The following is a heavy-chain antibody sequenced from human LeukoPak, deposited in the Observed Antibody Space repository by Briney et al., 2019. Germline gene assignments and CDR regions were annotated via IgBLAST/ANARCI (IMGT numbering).Heavy chain of an antibody. CDR1: GYTFTSYY. J-gene: IGHJ4*02. Sequence: ASVKVSCKASGYTFTSYYMHWVRQAPGQGLEWMGIINPSGGSTSYAQKFQGRVTMTRDTSTSTVYMELSRLKSDDTAVYYCARDLAGRGTRAAHFDYWGQGTLVTVSS. CDR3: ARDLAGRGTRAAHFDY. D-gene: IGHD7-27*01. CDR2: INPSGGST. V-gene: IGHV1-46*01.